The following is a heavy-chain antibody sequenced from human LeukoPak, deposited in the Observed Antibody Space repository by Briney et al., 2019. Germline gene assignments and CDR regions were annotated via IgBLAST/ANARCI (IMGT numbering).Heavy chain of an antibody. CDR2: INHSGST. Sequence: SETLSLTCAVYGGSFSGYYWSWIRQPPGKGLEWIGEINHSGSTNYNPSLKSRVTISVDTSKNQFSLKLSSVTAADTAVYYCARAPSEGNWNGGIGDSFPFDYWGQGTLVTVSS. CDR1: GGSFSGYY. V-gene: IGHV4-34*01. J-gene: IGHJ4*02. CDR3: ARAPSEGNWNGGIGDSFPFDY. D-gene: IGHD1-1*01.